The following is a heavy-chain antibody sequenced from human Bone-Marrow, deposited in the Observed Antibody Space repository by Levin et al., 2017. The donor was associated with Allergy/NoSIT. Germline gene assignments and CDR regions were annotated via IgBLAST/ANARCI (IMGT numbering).Heavy chain of an antibody. CDR2: ISTTSSTI. CDR3: AIDHITIFSLYFDY. D-gene: IGHD3-9*01. CDR1: GFTFSSHS. Sequence: GGSLRLSCAASGFTFSSHSMNWVRQAPGKGLEWVSYISTTSSTIYYADSVKGRFTISRDNAKNSLYLQMNSLRDEDTAVYYCAIDHITIFSLYFDYWGPGTLVTVSS. J-gene: IGHJ4*02. V-gene: IGHV3-48*02.